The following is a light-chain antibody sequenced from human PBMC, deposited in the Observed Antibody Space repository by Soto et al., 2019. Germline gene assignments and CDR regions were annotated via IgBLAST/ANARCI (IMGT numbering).Light chain of an antibody. Sequence: QSVLTQPRSVSGSPGQSVTISCTGTSNDVGGYNYVSWYQQNPGKAPKLMIYDVSKRPSGVPDRFSGSKSDNTASLTISGLQAEDEADYYCCSYAGTYTFVVFGEGPSSPS. CDR2: DVS. J-gene: IGLJ2*01. V-gene: IGLV2-11*01. CDR1: SNDVGGYNY. CDR3: CSYAGTYTFVV.